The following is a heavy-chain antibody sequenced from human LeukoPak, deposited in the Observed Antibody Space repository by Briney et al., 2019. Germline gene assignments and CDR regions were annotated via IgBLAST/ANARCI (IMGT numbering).Heavy chain of an antibody. J-gene: IGHJ4*02. Sequence: GGSLRLSCAASGFTFSGYAMSWVRRAPGKGLEWVSAISVSGGSTYYADSVKGRFTISRDNSKNTLYLQMNSLIAEDTAVYYCAKPQLGATYYYFDYWGQGTLVTVSS. CDR3: AKPQLGATYYYFDY. CDR2: ISVSGGST. V-gene: IGHV3-23*01. D-gene: IGHD1-26*01. CDR1: GFTFSGYA.